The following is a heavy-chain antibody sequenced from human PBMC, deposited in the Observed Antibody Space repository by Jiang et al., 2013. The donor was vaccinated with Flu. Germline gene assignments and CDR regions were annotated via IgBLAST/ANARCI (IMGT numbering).Heavy chain of an antibody. D-gene: IGHD3-10*01. CDR3: ARQTTITRYYFDY. CDR2: MYYSGTT. Sequence: LLKPSETLSLTCTVSGGSISSSGYYWGWIRQPPGKGLEWIGSMYYSGTTYYNPSLKSRVTMSVDTSKNQFSLRLSSVTAADTAVYYCARQTTITRYYFDYWGQGTLVTVSS. V-gene: IGHV4-39*01. J-gene: IGHJ4*02. CDR1: GGSISSSGYY.